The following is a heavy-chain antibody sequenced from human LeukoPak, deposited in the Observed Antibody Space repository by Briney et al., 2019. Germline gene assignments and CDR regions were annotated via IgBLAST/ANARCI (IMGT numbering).Heavy chain of an antibody. D-gene: IGHD3-22*01. CDR2: ISAYNGNT. V-gene: IGHV1-18*01. J-gene: IGHJ4*02. CDR3: ARDWYYYDSSCYYPFLY. CDR1: DYLFTSFV. Sequence: ASGKLSCKASDYLFTSFVISGVRQAPGQGVEWMGWISAYNGNTNYAQKLQGRVTMTTNTPTSPAYMEMRSLRSDDTAVYYCARDWYYYDSSCYYPFLYWGQGTLVTVSS.